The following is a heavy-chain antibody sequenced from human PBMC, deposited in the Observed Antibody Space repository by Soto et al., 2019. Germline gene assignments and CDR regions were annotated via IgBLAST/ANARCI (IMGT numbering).Heavy chain of an antibody. CDR2: IIPIFGTA. CDR3: ARDFPNLYSSSWQYYYYGMDV. D-gene: IGHD6-13*01. V-gene: IGHV1-69*01. Sequence: QVQLVQSGAEVKKPGSSVKVSCKASGGTFSSYAISWVRQAPGQGLEWMGGIIPIFGTANYAQKFQGRVTITADESTSTAYMELSSLRSEDTAVYCCARDFPNLYSSSWQYYYYGMDVWGQGTTVTVSS. J-gene: IGHJ6*02. CDR1: GGTFSSYA.